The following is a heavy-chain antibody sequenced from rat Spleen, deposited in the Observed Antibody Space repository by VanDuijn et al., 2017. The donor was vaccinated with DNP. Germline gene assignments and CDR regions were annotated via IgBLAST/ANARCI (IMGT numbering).Heavy chain of an antibody. D-gene: IGHD1-2*01. V-gene: IGHV5-31*01. CDR1: GFTFSYYW. CDR3: TTHDFTIEPNWFAY. Sequence: EVQLVESGGDLVQPGRSLKLSCVASGFTFSYYWMTWIRQVPGKGLEWIASITSGGGTTSYPDSVKGRFTISRDDAKSTLYLQMDSLRSEDTATYYCTTHDFTIEPNWFAYWGQGTLVTVSS. CDR2: ITSGGGTT. J-gene: IGHJ3*01.